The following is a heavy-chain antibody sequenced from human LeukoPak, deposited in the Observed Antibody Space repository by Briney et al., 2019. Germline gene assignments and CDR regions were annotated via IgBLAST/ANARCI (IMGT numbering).Heavy chain of an antibody. CDR1: GVTFSSSG. Sequence: PGGSLRLSCAASGVTFSSSGMRCVREAPGKGREWVSFIRYDGTNENYADSVKGRFTISRDDSRNTLYLQMNSLRPDETAVYYCEKDLRAWGQGTLVTVSS. CDR2: IRYDGTNE. CDR3: EKDLRA. V-gene: IGHV3-30*02. J-gene: IGHJ5*02.